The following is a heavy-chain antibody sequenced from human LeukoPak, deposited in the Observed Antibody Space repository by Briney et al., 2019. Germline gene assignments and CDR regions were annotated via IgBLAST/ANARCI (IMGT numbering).Heavy chain of an antibody. V-gene: IGHV1-2*02. Sequence: ASVKVSGKASGYTFTGYYMHWARQAPGQGLEWMGWINPNSGGTNYAQKFQGRVTMTRDTSISTAYMELSRLRSDDTAVYYCARVPTVTTYYFDYWGQGSLVTVSS. CDR3: ARVPTVTTYYFDY. D-gene: IGHD4-11*01. CDR2: INPNSGGT. J-gene: IGHJ4*02. CDR1: GYTFTGYY.